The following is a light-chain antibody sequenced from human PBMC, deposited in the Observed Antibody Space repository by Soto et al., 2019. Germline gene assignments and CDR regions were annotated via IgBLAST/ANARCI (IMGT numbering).Light chain of an antibody. CDR2: NNN. Sequence: QAVVTQPPSASGTPWQRVTISCSGGSSNIGTNAVNWYQQLPGTAPKLLIYNNNQRPSGVPDRFSGSKSGTSASLAISGLQSEDEADYYCAAWDASLNGYVFGTGTKLTVL. J-gene: IGLJ1*01. CDR1: SSNIGTNA. V-gene: IGLV1-44*01. CDR3: AAWDASLNGYV.